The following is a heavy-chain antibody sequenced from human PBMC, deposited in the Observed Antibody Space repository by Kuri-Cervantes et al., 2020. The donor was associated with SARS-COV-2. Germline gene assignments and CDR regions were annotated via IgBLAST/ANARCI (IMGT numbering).Heavy chain of an antibody. D-gene: IGHD2-15*01. Sequence: GESLKISCAASGLTSSSYAMHWVRQAPGKGLEWVSLISYDGSNKYYADSVKGRFTISRDNSKNTLYLQMNSLRAEDTAVYYCAKDQHGIVVVVAAVDYWGQGTLVTVSS. CDR1: GLTSSSYA. CDR2: ISYDGSNK. CDR3: AKDQHGIVVVVAAVDY. J-gene: IGHJ4*02. V-gene: IGHV3-30-3*01.